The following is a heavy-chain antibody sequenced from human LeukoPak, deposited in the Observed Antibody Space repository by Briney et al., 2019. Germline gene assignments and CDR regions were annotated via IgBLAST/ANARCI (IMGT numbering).Heavy chain of an antibody. CDR3: TRDNRLGRAYWFDP. Sequence: PGGSLRLSCAASGFTFSNYWMRWVRQTPGKGPAWVSRITNDGSSTSYADSVKGRFTISRDNAKNTLYLQMNSLRAEDTAVYYCTRDNRLGRAYWFDPWGQGTLVTVSS. CDR2: ITNDGSST. CDR1: GFTFSNYW. D-gene: IGHD2/OR15-2a*01. V-gene: IGHV3-74*01. J-gene: IGHJ5*02.